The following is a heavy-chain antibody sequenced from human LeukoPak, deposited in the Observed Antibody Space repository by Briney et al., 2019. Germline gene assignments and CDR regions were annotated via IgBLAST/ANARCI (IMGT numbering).Heavy chain of an antibody. J-gene: IGHJ4*02. CDR1: GGSISSYY. Sequence: SETLSLTCTVSGGSISSYYWSWIRQPAGKGLEWIGRIYTSGSTNYNPSLKSRVTISVDTSKNQFSLKLSSVTAADTAVYYCARFKGYYDSSGYFFGRKYYFDYWGQGTLVTVSS. V-gene: IGHV4-4*07. CDR2: IYTSGST. D-gene: IGHD3-22*01. CDR3: ARFKGYYDSSGYFFGRKYYFDY.